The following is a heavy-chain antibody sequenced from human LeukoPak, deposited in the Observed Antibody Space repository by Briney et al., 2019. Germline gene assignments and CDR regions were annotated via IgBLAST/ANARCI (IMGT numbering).Heavy chain of an antibody. V-gene: IGHV4-39*07. D-gene: IGHD3-22*01. J-gene: IGHJ4*02. CDR1: GGSISSGDYY. CDR2: IYHSGST. CDR3: ARAKGRYYYDSSGYYHEGDFDY. Sequence: SQTLSLTCTVSGGSISSGDYYWGWIRQPPGKGLEWIGSIYHSGSTYYNPSLKSRVTISVDTSKNQFSLKLSSVTAADTAVYYCARAKGRYYYDSSGYYHEGDFDYWGQGTPVTVSS.